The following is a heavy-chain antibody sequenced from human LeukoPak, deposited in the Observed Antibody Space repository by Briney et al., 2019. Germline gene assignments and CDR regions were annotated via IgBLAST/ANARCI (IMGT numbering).Heavy chain of an antibody. V-gene: IGHV1-18*01. CDR3: ARALYGEIDGF. Sequence: GASVKVSCRASGYTFTSYGISWVRQAPGQGLEWMGWISAYNGNTNYAQKLQGRVTMTTDTSASTAYMELRSLRSDDTAVYYCARALYGEIDGFWGQGTLVTVSS. CDR2: ISAYNGNT. J-gene: IGHJ4*02. CDR1: GYTFTSYG. D-gene: IGHD4-17*01.